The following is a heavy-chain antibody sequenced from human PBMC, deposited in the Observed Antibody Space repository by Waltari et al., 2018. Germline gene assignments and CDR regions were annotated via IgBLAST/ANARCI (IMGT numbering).Heavy chain of an antibody. CDR2: ISGSGQST. CDR1: GFTFSNYA. Sequence: EVQLLESGGDLVQPGGSLRLSCAASGFTFSNYAMSWVRQAPGKGLEWISAISGSGQSTKYADSVKGRFTISRDFSKNTFYLQMNNLRAEDTALYYCATRNKYCTTGACSALWEAPFDFWGQGTLVTVS. CDR3: ATRNKYCTTGACSALWEAPFDF. V-gene: IGHV3-23*01. D-gene: IGHD2-8*01. J-gene: IGHJ4*02.